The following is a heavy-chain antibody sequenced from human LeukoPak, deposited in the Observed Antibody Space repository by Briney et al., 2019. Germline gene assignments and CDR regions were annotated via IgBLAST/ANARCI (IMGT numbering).Heavy chain of an antibody. CDR2: ISGDGGST. D-gene: IGHD3-16*01. CDR1: GFTFDDYA. J-gene: IGHJ4*02. V-gene: IGHV3-43*02. Sequence: GESLRLYCAASGFTFDDYAIHWVRQGPGKGLEWIALISGDGGSTYYADSVKGRFTISRDNSKNSLFLQMNSLRSEDTALYYCAKDRDMITFGGTDSWGQGTLVTVSS. CDR3: AKDRDMITFGGTDS.